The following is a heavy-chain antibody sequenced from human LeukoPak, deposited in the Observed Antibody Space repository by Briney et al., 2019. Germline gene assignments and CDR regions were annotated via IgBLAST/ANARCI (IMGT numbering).Heavy chain of an antibody. CDR2: IYPGDSDT. CDR1: GYTFTFSW. CDR3: ARALGGSVSRFEN. V-gene: IGHV5-51*01. D-gene: IGHD5/OR15-5a*01. J-gene: IGHJ4*02. Sequence: GESLKISCKASGYTFTFSWIAWVRHVPGKGLEFMGVIYPGDSDTRYRPSFQGQVTISADKSISTAYLQWSSLKASDTAIYYCARALGGSVSRFENWGQGTLVTVSS.